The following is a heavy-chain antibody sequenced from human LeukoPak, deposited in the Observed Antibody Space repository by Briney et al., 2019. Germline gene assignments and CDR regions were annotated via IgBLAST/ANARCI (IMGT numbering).Heavy chain of an antibody. CDR2: IYYSGRT. CDR3: ARSPDAYSSRWYYFDS. J-gene: IGHJ4*02. Sequence: PSQTLSLTCTVSGHSISSGDSYWRWIRQPPGKGLEWIGYIYYSGRTYFNPSLKSRVTISLDTSNNQFSLELSSVTAADTAVYYCARSPDAYSSRWYYFDSWGQGTLVTVSS. CDR1: GHSISSGDSY. V-gene: IGHV4-30-4*01. D-gene: IGHD6-13*01.